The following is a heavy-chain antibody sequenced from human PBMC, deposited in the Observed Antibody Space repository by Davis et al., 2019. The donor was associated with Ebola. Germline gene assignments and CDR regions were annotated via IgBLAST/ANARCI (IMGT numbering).Heavy chain of an antibody. V-gene: IGHV5-51*01. Sequence: PGGSLRLSCKGSGYSFTRYWIGWVRQMPGKGLEWMGIIYPGDSDTRYSPSFQGQVTISADKSISTAYLQWSSLKASDTAMYYCARQYCTNGVCQTWFDPWGQGTLVTVSS. D-gene: IGHD2-8*01. CDR3: ARQYCTNGVCQTWFDP. CDR2: IYPGDSDT. J-gene: IGHJ5*02. CDR1: GYSFTRYW.